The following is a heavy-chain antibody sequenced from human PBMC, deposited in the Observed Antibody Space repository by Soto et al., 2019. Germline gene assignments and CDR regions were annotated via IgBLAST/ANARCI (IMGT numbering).Heavy chain of an antibody. V-gene: IGHV4-31*03. D-gene: IGHD2-15*01. CDR1: GGSISSGGYY. J-gene: IGHJ4*02. CDR2: IYYSGST. Sequence: QVQLQESGPGLVKPSQTLSLTCTVSGGSISSGGYYWSWIRQHPGKGLEWIGYIYYSGSTYYNPSLKSRVTISVDTSKNQFSLKLSSVTAADTAVYYCARYGFGYCSGGSCYFSSPYYFDYWGQGTLVTVSS. CDR3: ARYGFGYCSGGSCYFSSPYYFDY.